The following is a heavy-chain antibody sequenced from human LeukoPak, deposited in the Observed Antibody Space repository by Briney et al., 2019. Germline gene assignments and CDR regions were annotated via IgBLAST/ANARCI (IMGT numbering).Heavy chain of an antibody. Sequence: GGSLRLSXAASGFTFSNAWMSWVRQAPGKGLEWVGRIKSKTDGGTTDYAAPVKGRFTISRDDSKNTLYLQMNSLKTEDTAVYYCTTDGGNIVVVVAAYYYFDYWGQGTLVTVSS. V-gene: IGHV3-15*01. J-gene: IGHJ4*02. CDR2: IKSKTDGGTT. CDR3: TTDGGNIVVVVAAYYYFDY. CDR1: GFTFSNAW. D-gene: IGHD2-15*01.